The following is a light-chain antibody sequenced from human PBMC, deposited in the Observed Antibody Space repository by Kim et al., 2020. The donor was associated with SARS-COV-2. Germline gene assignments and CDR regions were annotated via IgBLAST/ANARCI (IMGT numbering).Light chain of an antibody. Sequence: EIVLTQSPGTLSLSPGERATLSCRASRSVTNNYFAWYQQKPGQAPRLLIYGASTRATGIPDRFSGSGSGTDFTLTISRLESADFAVYFCQQTGCSRRSFGGGTRVDIK. J-gene: IGKJ4*01. CDR1: RSVTNNY. V-gene: IGKV3-20*01. CDR2: GAS. CDR3: QQTGCSRRS.